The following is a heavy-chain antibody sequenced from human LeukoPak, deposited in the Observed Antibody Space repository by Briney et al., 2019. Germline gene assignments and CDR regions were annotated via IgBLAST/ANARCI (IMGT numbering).Heavy chain of an antibody. D-gene: IGHD1-14*01. CDR2: IRVSGANT. V-gene: IGHV3-23*01. J-gene: IGHJ4*02. CDR3: AKGPDTNFMDY. Sequence: LEWVSFIRVSGANTFYADSVKGRFTISRDNSKNTLYLQMNSLRAEDTAVYYCAKGPDTNFMDYWGQGTLVTVSS.